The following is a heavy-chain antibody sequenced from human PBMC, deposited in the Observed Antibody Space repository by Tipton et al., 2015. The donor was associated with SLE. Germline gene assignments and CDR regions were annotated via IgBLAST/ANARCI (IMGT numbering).Heavy chain of an antibody. D-gene: IGHD3-22*01. CDR2: VYPSGGS. Sequence: GLVKPSETLSLTCTVSGDSMGTYCWSWIRQPPGKGLEYIGYVYPSGGSDYNPSLSGRVTISFDTSKNQFSLRLTSATAADTAVYYCARVGHGFDSSGYNSRYYYYMDVWGKGTTVTVSS. J-gene: IGHJ6*03. CDR3: ARVGHGFDSSGYNSRYYYYMDV. CDR1: GDSMGTYC. V-gene: IGHV4-59*01.